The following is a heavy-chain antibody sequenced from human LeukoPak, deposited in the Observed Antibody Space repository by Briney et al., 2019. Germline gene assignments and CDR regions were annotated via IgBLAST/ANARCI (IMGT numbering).Heavy chain of an antibody. D-gene: IGHD5-24*01. J-gene: IGHJ3*02. CDR1: GYTFTSYG. V-gene: IGHV1-18*01. CDR2: ISAYNGNT. Sequence: ASVKVSCKASGYTFTSYGISWVRQAPGQGLEWMGWISAYNGNTNYAQKLQGRVTMTTDTSTSTAYMELRSLRSDDTAVYYCAKGEQMSWQPHDAFDIWGQGTMVTVSS. CDR3: AKGEQMSWQPHDAFDI.